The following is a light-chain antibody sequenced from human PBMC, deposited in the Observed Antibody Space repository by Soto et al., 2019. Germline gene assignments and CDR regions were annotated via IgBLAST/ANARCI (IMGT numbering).Light chain of an antibody. CDR2: GAS. CDR3: QQYGTSPFT. CDR1: QSVSSSY. V-gene: IGKV3-20*01. J-gene: IGKJ3*01. Sequence: EMVLTQSPGTLYLSPGERATFSCRASQSVSSSYLAWYQQKPGQAPRLLIYGASSRATGIPDRFSGSGSGTDFTLTISRLEPEDFAVYYCQQYGTSPFTFGPGTKVDSK.